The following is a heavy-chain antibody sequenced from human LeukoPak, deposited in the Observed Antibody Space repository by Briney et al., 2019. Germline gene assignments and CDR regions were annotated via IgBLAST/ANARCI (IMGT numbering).Heavy chain of an antibody. V-gene: IGHV3-53*04. Sequence: GGSLRLSCAASGFTVSSNYMSWVRQAPGKGLEWVSVIYSGGSTYYADSVKGRFTISRHNSKNTLYLQMNSLRAEDTAVYYCARSGAARADPFDYWGQGTLVTVSS. CDR3: ARSGAARADPFDY. D-gene: IGHD6-6*01. CDR2: IYSGGST. CDR1: GFTVSSNY. J-gene: IGHJ4*02.